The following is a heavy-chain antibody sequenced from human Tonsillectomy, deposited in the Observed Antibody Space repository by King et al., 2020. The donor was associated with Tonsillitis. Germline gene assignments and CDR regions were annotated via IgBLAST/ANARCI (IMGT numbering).Heavy chain of an antibody. Sequence: QLVQSGGGVVPPGRSLRLSCAASGFTFSDYDLHWVRQVPGKGLEWVAVISLDGTKKSYADSVKGRFTISKDDSKNTLYLQMNSLRAEDTAVYFCARDRITGTTFPWFDPWGQGTPVTVSS. J-gene: IGHJ5*02. D-gene: IGHD1-7*01. CDR2: ISLDGTKK. CDR3: ARDRITGTTFPWFDP. V-gene: IGHV3-30*19. CDR1: GFTFSDYD.